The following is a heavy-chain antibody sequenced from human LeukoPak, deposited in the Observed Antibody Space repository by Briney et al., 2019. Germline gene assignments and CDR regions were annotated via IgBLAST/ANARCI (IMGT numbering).Heavy chain of an antibody. J-gene: IGHJ4*02. CDR2: IKSKTDGGTT. CDR3: TTDGYYYDSSGYYAPFDY. Sequence: GGSLRLSCAASGFTFSNAWMSWVRQAPGKGLEWVGRIKSKTDGGTTDYAAPVKGRFTISRDDSKNTLYLQMNSLKTEDTAVHYCTTDGYYYDSSGYYAPFDYWGQGTLVTVSS. V-gene: IGHV3-15*01. CDR1: GFTFSNAW. D-gene: IGHD3-22*01.